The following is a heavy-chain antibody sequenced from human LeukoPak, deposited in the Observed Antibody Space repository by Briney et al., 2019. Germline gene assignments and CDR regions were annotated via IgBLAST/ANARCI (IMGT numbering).Heavy chain of an antibody. D-gene: IGHD2-15*01. CDR3: AREWRYCSGGSCYYYFDY. CDR2: INPNSGGT. CDR1: GYTFTGYY. Sequence: GASVKVSCKASGYTFTGYYMHWVRQAPGQGLEWMGWINPNSGGTNYAQKFQGRVTMTRDTSISTAYMELSRLRSDDTAVYYCAREWRYCSGGSCYYYFDYWGQGTLVTVSS. J-gene: IGHJ4*02. V-gene: IGHV1-2*02.